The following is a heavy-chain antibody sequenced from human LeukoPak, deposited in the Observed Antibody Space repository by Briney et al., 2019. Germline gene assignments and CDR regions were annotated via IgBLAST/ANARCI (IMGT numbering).Heavy chain of an antibody. D-gene: IGHD1-1*01. J-gene: IGHJ4*02. CDR1: GDSVXXXSAA. CDR3: ARSTGPIDY. Sequence: GDSVXXXSAAXXWIRQSPSRGLEWLGRTYYRSKWSTYYAVSVKSRISINRDTSKNQISLQLNSVTPEDTAVYYCARSTGPIDYWGQGTLVTVSS. CDR2: TYYRSKWST. V-gene: IGHV6-1*01.